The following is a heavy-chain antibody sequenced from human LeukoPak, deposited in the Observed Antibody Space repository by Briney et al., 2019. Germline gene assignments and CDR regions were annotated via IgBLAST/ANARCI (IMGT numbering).Heavy chain of an antibody. CDR1: GFTFSSYY. CDR3: TRDLLDYDVSTGLHHYYMDV. J-gene: IGHJ6*02. D-gene: IGHD3-9*01. V-gene: IGHV3-74*01. CDR2: ISGDGTNI. Sequence: PGGSLRLSCVASGFTFSSYYMQWVRQDPRKGLMWASRISGDGTNINYADSVRGRFTISRDNAKNTVYLQMNTLRVEDTAVYYCTRDLLDYDVSTGLHHYYMDVWAKGPRSPSP.